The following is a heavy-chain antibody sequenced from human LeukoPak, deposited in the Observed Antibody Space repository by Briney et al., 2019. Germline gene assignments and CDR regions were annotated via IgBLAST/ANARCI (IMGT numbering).Heavy chain of an antibody. D-gene: IGHD6-19*01. CDR1: VGSNNTYD. Sequence: SDPLSLTCTVSVGSNNTYDARWIRQPTGKGLEWIAYMFNSGRTNYNPCLKGRVTISLDSSKNQFALKLSSVSAADTDVYFCAGKNTQYRNAWTTFVPDTWFDPWGQGTQATVSS. CDR2: MFNSGRT. J-gene: IGHJ5*02. V-gene: IGHV4-59*07. CDR3: AGKNTQYRNAWTTFVPDTWFDP.